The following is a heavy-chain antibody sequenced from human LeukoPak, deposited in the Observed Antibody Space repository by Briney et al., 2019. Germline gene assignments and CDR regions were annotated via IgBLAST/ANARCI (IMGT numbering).Heavy chain of an antibody. J-gene: IGHJ3*02. CDR3: ARAYQPHAFDI. CDR2: ISSNGGST. D-gene: IGHD2-2*01. Sequence: SSYAMXWVRQAPGKGLEYVSAISSNGGSTYYANSVKCRFTISRDNSNNTLYLQMGSLRAEDMAVYYCARAYQPHAFDIWGQGTMVTVSS. V-gene: IGHV3-64*01. CDR1: SSYA.